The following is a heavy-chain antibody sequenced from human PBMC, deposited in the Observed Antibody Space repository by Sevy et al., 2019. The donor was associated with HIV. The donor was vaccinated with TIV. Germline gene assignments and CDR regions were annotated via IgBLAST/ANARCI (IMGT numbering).Heavy chain of an antibody. CDR1: GGSFSGYY. CDR2: INHSGST. J-gene: IGHJ6*02. V-gene: IGHV4-34*01. D-gene: IGHD2-2*01. Sequence: SETLSLTCAVYGGSFSGYYWSWIRQPPGKGLELIGEINHSGSTNYNPSLKSRVTISVDTSKNQFSLKLSSVTAADTAVYYCARRGVVPAATPVHYYYGMDVWGQGTTVTVSS. CDR3: ARRGVVPAATPVHYYYGMDV.